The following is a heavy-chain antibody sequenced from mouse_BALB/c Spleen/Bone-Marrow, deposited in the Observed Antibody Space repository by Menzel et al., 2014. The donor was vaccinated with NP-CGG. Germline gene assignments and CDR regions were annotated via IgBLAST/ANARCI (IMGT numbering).Heavy chain of an antibody. Sequence: LQESGAELVRPGTSVTLSRKASGYTFTDYKMHWVKQTPVHGLEWIGLIDPETGGTAYNQRFKGKAIMTADKSSSTAYMDLRSLTSEDSAVYYCTIVAYWGQGTLVTVSA. CDR2: IDPETGGT. CDR3: TIVAY. V-gene: IGHV1-15*01. J-gene: IGHJ3*01. CDR1: GYTFTDYK.